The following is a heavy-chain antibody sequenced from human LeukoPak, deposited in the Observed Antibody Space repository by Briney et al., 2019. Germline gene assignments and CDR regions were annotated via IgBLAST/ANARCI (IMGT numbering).Heavy chain of an antibody. Sequence: SETLSLTCTVSGGSISSGASDWGWIRQHTKRGLEWVGYINHSGSTYYNPSLGSRVTMSVDTSKNQFSLKLSSVTAADSAVYYCASAARQGFTMIVVPFFYFDLWGRGTLVTASS. CDR2: INHSGST. J-gene: IGHJ2*01. D-gene: IGHD3-22*01. V-gene: IGHV4-31*03. CDR1: GGSISSGASD. CDR3: ASAARQGFTMIVVPFFYFDL.